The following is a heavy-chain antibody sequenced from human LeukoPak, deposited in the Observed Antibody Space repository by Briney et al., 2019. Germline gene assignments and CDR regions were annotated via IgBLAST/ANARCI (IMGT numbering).Heavy chain of an antibody. CDR1: GGSLSNGAYY. V-gene: IGHV4-31*03. J-gene: IGHJ4*02. CDR3: ARKKGGSYWDY. Sequence: PSETLSLTCTASGGSLSNGAYYWSRIRQFPGKGLEWIGCIYYSGSANYNPSLKSRVIISVDTSKNQFSLKLSSVTAADTAVYYCARKKGGSYWDYWGQGTLVTVSS. CDR2: IYYSGSA. D-gene: IGHD3-16*01.